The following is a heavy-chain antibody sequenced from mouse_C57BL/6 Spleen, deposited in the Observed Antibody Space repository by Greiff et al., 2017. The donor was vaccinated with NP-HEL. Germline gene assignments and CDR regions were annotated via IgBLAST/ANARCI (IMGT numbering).Heavy chain of an antibody. V-gene: IGHV1-7*01. CDR3: ARAVVAHYYAMDY. D-gene: IGHD1-1*01. J-gene: IGHJ4*01. CDR2: INPSSGYT. CDR1: GYTFTSYW. Sequence: QVQLQQSGAELAKPRASVKLSCKASGYTFTSYWMHWVKQRPGQGLEWIGYINPSSGYTKYNQKFKDKATLTADKSSSTAYMQLSSLTYEDSAVYYCARAVVAHYYAMDYWGQGTSVTVSS.